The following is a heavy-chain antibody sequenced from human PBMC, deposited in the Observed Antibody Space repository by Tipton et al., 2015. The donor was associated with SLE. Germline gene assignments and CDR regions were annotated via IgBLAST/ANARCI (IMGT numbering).Heavy chain of an antibody. Sequence: TLSLTCTVSGGSISSHYWGWIRQHPGKGLEWIGYISDSGTLYYNPSLKSRVTISVDRSKNQFSLNLSSVTAADTAVYYCARDLGMGSSPKRGYFDYWGQGTLVTVSS. CDR1: GGSISSHY. CDR2: ISDSGTL. V-gene: IGHV4-59*06. CDR3: ARDLGMGSSPKRGYFDY. D-gene: IGHD6-13*01. J-gene: IGHJ4*02.